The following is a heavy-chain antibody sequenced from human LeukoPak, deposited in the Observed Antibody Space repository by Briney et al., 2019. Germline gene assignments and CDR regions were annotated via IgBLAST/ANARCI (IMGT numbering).Heavy chain of an antibody. CDR1: GFTFSASG. J-gene: IGHJ4*02. D-gene: IGHD2-21*02. CDR2: IANKPNNYAT. V-gene: IGHV3-73*01. CDR3: VGDCNAWTGLNY. Sequence: HAGGSLRLSCAASGFTFSASGLHWVRQASGKGLEWLGRIANKPNNYATVYAASLTGRFTISRDDSKNTAYLQMNSLKTEDSAVYYCVGDCNAWTGLNYWGQGTLVAVSS.